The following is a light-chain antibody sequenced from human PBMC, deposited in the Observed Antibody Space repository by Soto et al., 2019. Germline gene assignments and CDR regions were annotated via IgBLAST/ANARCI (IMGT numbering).Light chain of an antibody. Sequence: QSVLTRPASGSGSPGQAVTISCTGTSSDVGSYNLVSWYQHHPGKAPKLIIYDVSSRPSGVSHRFSGSKSGNTASLAISGLLSEDEADYFCSTYTGSNPSYVFGPGTKVTVL. V-gene: IGLV2-14*02. CDR1: SSDVGSYNL. CDR3: STYTGSNPSYV. J-gene: IGLJ1*01. CDR2: DVS.